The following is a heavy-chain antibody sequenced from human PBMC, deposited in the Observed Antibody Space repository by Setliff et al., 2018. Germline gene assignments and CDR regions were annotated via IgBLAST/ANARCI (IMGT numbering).Heavy chain of an antibody. CDR3: ARAYYYGSGNSHKYYMDV. D-gene: IGHD3-10*01. V-gene: IGHV4-4*09. Sequence: ASETLSLTCTVSGGSISSSYWSWIRQPPGKGLEWIGYFYHSGSMNYNPSLKGRVTMSVDTSNNQLSLKLTSVSAADTAVYYCARAYYYGSGNSHKYYMDVWGKGTAVTVS. CDR2: FYHSGSM. J-gene: IGHJ6*03. CDR1: GGSISSSY.